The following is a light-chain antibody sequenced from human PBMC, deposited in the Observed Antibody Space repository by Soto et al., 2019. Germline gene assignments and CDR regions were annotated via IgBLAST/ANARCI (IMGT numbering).Light chain of an antibody. J-gene: IGLJ2*01. V-gene: IGLV2-8*01. Sequence: QSALTQPPSASGSPGQSVTISCTGTSSDVGGYNYVSWYQQHPGKAPKVMIFEVSKRPSGVPDRFSGSKSGNTASLTVSGLQAEDEADYYCTSYAGASTLVFGGGTKVTVL. CDR3: TSYAGASTLV. CDR1: SSDVGGYNY. CDR2: EVS.